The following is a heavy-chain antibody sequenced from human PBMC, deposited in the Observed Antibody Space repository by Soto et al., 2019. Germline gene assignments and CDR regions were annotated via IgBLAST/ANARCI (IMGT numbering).Heavy chain of an antibody. CDR1: GGSFSGYY. CDR2: INHSGST. Sequence: QVELQQWGAGLLKPSETLSLTCAVYGGSFSGYYWSWIRQPPGKGLEWIGEINHSGSTNYNPSLKSRVTISVDTSKNQFSLKLSSVTAADTAVYYCARKMTTDDYWYFDLWGHGTLVTVSS. V-gene: IGHV4-34*01. D-gene: IGHD4-17*01. J-gene: IGHJ2*01. CDR3: ARKMTTDDYWYFDL.